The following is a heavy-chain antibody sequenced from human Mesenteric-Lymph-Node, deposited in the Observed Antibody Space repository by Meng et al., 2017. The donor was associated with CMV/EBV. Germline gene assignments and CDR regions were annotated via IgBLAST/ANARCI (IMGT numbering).Heavy chain of an antibody. CDR1: GFSLYNARMG. J-gene: IGHJ4*01. Sequence: SGPTLVKPTETLTLTCTVSGFSLYNARMGVSWIRQPPGKALEWLAHIFSNDEKYFSTSLKSRLTISKDTSKSQVVLTMTNMDPVDTGTYYCARKGYSYGAPFDFWGQGTQVTVSS. D-gene: IGHD5-18*01. CDR3: ARKGYSYGAPFDF. CDR2: IFSNDEK. V-gene: IGHV2-26*01.